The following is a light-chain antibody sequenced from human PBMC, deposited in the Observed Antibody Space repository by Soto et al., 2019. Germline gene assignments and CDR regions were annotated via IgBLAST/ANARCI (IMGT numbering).Light chain of an antibody. CDR1: QSINSY. V-gene: IGKV1-39*01. Sequence: DIQMTQSPSSLPASVGDRVTITCRASQSINSYLNWYQQQPGKAPKLLIYAASSFQSGVPSRFSGSGSGTEFTLTISSLQPEDVATYYCQQSYNTPITFGQGTRLEIK. J-gene: IGKJ5*01. CDR2: AAS. CDR3: QQSYNTPIT.